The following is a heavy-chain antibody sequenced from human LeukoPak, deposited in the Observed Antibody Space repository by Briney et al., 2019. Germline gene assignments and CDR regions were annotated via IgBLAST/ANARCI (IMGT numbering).Heavy chain of an antibody. CDR2: ISYDGSNK. CDR3: AKWGDGYNSLDY. J-gene: IGHJ4*02. CDR1: GFTFSSYG. V-gene: IGHV3-30*18. Sequence: GRSLRLSCAASGFTFSSYGMHWVRQAPGKGLEWVAVISYDGSNKYYADSVKGRFTISRDNSKNTLYLQMNSLRAEDTAVYYCAKWGDGYNSLDYWGQGTLVTVSS. D-gene: IGHD5-24*01.